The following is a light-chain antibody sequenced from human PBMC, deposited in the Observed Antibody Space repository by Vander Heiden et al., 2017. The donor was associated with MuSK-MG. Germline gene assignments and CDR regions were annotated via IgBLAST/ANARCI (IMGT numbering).Light chain of an antibody. CDR2: EVS. CDR3: RYSIQLPT. J-gene: IGKJ1*01. CDR1: ESLRHIDGNTY. Sequence: DIVMTQTPRSLSVAPGQPASISCKSSESLRHIDGNTYLYWFLQKPGQPPQLLIYEVSNRFSGVSARFSGRGLGTEFTLKISLGEAEDVGTYYGRYSIQLPTFGQGTKVEIK. V-gene: IGKV2D-29*01.